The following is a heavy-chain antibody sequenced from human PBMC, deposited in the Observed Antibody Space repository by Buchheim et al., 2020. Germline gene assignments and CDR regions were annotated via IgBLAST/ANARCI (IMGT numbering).Heavy chain of an antibody. J-gene: IGHJ4*02. V-gene: IGHV3-7*01. CDR3: GREMTGYTSSWYGY. CDR2: IKQDGSDK. Sequence: EVQLVESGGGLVQPGGSLRLSCAASGFTFNSYLMNWVRQAPGKGLEWVANIKQDGSDKYYVDSVKGRFTISRDNAKNSLYLQMNSLGAENTAVYYCGREMTGYTSSWYGYWGQGTL. D-gene: IGHD6-13*01. CDR1: GFTFNSYL.